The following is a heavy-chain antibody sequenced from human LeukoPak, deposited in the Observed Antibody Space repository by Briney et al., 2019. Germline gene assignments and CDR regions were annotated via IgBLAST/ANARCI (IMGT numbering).Heavy chain of an antibody. Sequence: SETLSLNGAGYGWSFSGYYWSWIRQPPGKGLEWIGEINHSGSTNYNPSLKSRVTISVDTSKNQFSLKLSSVTAADTAVYYCARALLRGLSPWGQGTLVTVSS. CDR3: ARALLRGLSP. J-gene: IGHJ5*02. CDR1: GWSFSGYY. CDR2: INHSGST. V-gene: IGHV4-34*01.